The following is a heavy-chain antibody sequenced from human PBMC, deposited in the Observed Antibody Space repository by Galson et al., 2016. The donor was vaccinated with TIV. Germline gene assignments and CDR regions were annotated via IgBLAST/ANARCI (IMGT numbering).Heavy chain of an antibody. D-gene: IGHD5-18*01. CDR2: IIPIFRTS. V-gene: IGHV1-69*13. Sequence: SVKVSCKASGGTFNKYAISWVRQAPGQGLEWMGGIIPIFRTSRYAQKFQGRVTITADEYMSTVDMELSSLRSEDTALYYCVKARGYGYGSPQDYYYGMDVWGQGTTVTVSS. J-gene: IGHJ6*02. CDR3: VKARGYGYGSPQDYYYGMDV. CDR1: GGTFNKYA.